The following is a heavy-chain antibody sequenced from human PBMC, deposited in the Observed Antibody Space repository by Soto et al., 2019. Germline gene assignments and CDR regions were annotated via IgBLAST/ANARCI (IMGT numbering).Heavy chain of an antibody. Sequence: QVQLVESGGGVVQPGRSLRLSCAASGFTFSSYGMHWVRQAPGKGLEWVAVIWYDGSNKYYADSVKGRFTISRDNSKNTLYRQMRSLRAEDTAVYYCARGLRLQGWFGPWGQGTLVTVSS. CDR3: ARGLRLQGWFGP. J-gene: IGHJ5*02. D-gene: IGHD4-4*01. CDR2: IWYDGSNK. CDR1: GFTFSSYG. V-gene: IGHV3-33*01.